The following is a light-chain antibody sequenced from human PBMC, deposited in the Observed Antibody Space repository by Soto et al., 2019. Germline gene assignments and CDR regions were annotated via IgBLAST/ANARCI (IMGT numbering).Light chain of an antibody. CDR1: SSHVGGYNY. CDR3: SSYTSSSTLE. V-gene: IGLV2-14*01. Sequence: QSALTQPASVCGSPGQSITISCTGTSSHVGGYNYVSWYQQHPGKAPKLMIYDVSNRPSGVSNRFSGSKSGNTASLTISGLQAEDEADYYCSSYTSSSTLEFGGGTKLTVL. CDR2: DVS. J-gene: IGLJ2*01.